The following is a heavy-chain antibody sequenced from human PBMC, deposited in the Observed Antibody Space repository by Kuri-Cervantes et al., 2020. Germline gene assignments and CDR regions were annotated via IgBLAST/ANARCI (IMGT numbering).Heavy chain of an antibody. D-gene: IGHD3-16*01. V-gene: IGHV5-51*01. J-gene: IGHJ4*02. CDR3: ATRGSYNFDF. CDR2: IYPGDFDT. Sequence: KVSCKGCGYTFISYWIGWVRQMPGKGLEWMGVIYPGDFDTKYSPFFQDHVTISADKSIKTAFLQWSSLKVSDTALYYCATRGSYNFDFWCQGTLVTVSS. CDR1: GYTFISYW.